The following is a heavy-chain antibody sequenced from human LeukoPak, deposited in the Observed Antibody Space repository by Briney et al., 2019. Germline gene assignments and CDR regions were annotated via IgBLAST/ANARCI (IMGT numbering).Heavy chain of an antibody. CDR2: VSAYNGNT. Sequence: ASVKVSCKASGYTFTSYGISWVRQAPGQGLEWMGWVSAYNGNTNYAQKLQGRVTMTTDTSTSTAYMELRSLRSDDTAVYYCARDTYTTVTAMDVWGKGTTVIVSS. CDR3: ARDTYTTVTAMDV. V-gene: IGHV1-18*01. D-gene: IGHD4-17*01. J-gene: IGHJ6*03. CDR1: GYTFTSYG.